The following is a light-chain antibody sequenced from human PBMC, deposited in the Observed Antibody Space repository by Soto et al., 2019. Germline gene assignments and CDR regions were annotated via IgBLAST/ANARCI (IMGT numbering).Light chain of an antibody. Sequence: DIQMTQSPSTLSASVGDRVTIICRASQTISSWLAWYQQKGGQAPKILIYKASSLESGVPSRFSGSGSGTDSTLTISSLEPEDFAVYYCQQRSNWLTFGQGTRLEI. CDR1: QTISSW. CDR2: KAS. V-gene: IGKV1-5*03. J-gene: IGKJ5*01. CDR3: QQRSNWLT.